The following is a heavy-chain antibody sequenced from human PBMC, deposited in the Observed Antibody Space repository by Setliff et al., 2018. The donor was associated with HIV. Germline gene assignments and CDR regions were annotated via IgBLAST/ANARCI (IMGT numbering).Heavy chain of an antibody. CDR1: GYSVSSGYY. Sequence: SETLSPTCAVSGYSVSSGYYWGWIRQPPGKGLEWIGSFYHSGSTFYNPSLKSRVTISLDTSKNQFSLTLNSVTAADTATYYCASRGIVVVTMSMPDEFFVHWGHGTLVTVSS. V-gene: IGHV4-38-2*01. CDR2: FYHSGST. CDR3: ASRGIVVVTMSMPDEFFVH. J-gene: IGHJ1*01. D-gene: IGHD2-21*02.